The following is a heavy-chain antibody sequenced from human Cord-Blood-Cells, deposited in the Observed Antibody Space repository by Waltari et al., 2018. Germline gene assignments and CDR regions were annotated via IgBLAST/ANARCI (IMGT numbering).Heavy chain of an antibody. J-gene: IGHJ3*02. V-gene: IGHV1-3*01. CDR1: GYTFTTYA. D-gene: IGHD2-21*02. CDR3: ARDQGGDYDAFDI. CDR2: INAGNGNT. Sequence: QVQLVRSGAEVKKPGASVKVSCKASGYTFTTYAMHWVRQAPGQRLEWMGWINAGNGNTKYSQKFQGRVTITRDTSASTAYMELSSLRSEDTAVYYCARDQGGDYDAFDIWGQGTMVTVSS.